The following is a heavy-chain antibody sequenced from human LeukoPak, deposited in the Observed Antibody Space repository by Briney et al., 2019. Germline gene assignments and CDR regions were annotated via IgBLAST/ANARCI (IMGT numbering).Heavy chain of an antibody. CDR2: ISSSSSHI. CDR3: ARRLTYYYDIGY. Sequence: GGSLRLSCAASGFTFSSYSMNWVRQAPGKGLEWVSSISSSSSHIYYADSVKGRFTISRDNAKNSLYLQMNSLRAEDTAVYYCARRLTYYYDIGYWGQGTLVTVSS. V-gene: IGHV3-21*01. CDR1: GFTFSSYS. D-gene: IGHD3-22*01. J-gene: IGHJ4*02.